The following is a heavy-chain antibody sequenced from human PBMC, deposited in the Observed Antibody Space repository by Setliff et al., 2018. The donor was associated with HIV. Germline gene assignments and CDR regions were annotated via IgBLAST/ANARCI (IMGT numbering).Heavy chain of an antibody. D-gene: IGHD1-26*01. CDR3: ARDYPGATY. CDR2: VSYDAERK. J-gene: IGHJ4*02. V-gene: IGHV3-33*08. Sequence: PGESLKISCEASGFTFRHYAMHWVRQAPGKGLEWVAVVSYDAERKYYVDSVKGRFTISRDNSKTSLYLEMSSLRAEDTAVYYCARDYPGATYWGQGTLVTVSS. CDR1: GFTFRHYA.